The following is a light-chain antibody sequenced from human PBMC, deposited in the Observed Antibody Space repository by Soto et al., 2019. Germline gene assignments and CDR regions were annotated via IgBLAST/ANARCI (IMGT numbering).Light chain of an antibody. CDR3: QQSSNWPPGFT. CDR1: QGISSY. J-gene: IGKJ3*01. CDR2: GAS. V-gene: IGKV1-9*01. Sequence: DIQLTQSPSFLSASVGDRVTITCRASQGISSYLAWYQQRPGKAPKLLMYGASTLQSGVPSRFSGSASGTTCTLTINNLQPEDFAVYYCQQSSNWPPGFTFGPGTKVDIK.